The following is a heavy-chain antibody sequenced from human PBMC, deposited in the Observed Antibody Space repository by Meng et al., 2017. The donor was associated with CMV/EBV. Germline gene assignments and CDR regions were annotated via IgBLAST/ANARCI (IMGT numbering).Heavy chain of an antibody. Sequence: GSLRPSCAIQGGSSSGGYWSWIRQPPGKGLEWIGEINHSGSTNYNPSLKSQVTITVDTSKNQFSLELSSVTATDAAVYYCARGEQWLARIFDYWGQGTLVTVSS. CDR1: GGSSSGGY. D-gene: IGHD3-22*01. CDR2: INHSGST. J-gene: IGHJ4*02. V-gene: IGHV4-34*01. CDR3: ARGEQWLARIFDY.